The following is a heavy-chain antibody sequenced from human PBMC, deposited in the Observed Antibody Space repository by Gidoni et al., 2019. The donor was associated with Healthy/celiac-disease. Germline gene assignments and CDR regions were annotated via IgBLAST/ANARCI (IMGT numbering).Heavy chain of an antibody. J-gene: IGHJ4*02. Sequence: QVQLVQSRAEMKKPGSSVKVSCKASGVTFSSYAIRCVRQAPGQGLEWMGGTSPIFGTANYAQKFQGRVTMTADESTSTAYMELSSLRSEETAVYDCARPPHGSHQDYFDYWGQGTLVTVSS. CDR3: ARPPHGSHQDYFDY. CDR1: GVTFSSYA. CDR2: TSPIFGTA. V-gene: IGHV1-69*01. D-gene: IGHD3-10*01.